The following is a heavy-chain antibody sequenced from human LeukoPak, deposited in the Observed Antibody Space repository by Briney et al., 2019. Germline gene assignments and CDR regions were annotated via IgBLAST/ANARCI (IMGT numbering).Heavy chain of an antibody. V-gene: IGHV4-34*01. CDR3: ARDRPGEYYDSSGYYDDY. Sequence: SETLSLTCAVYGGSFSGYYWSWIRQPPGKGLEWIGEINHSGSTNYNPSLKSRVTISVDTSKNQFSLKLSSVTAADTAVYYCARDRPGEYYDSSGYYDDYWGQGTLVTVSS. D-gene: IGHD3-22*01. CDR1: GGSFSGYY. CDR2: INHSGST. J-gene: IGHJ4*02.